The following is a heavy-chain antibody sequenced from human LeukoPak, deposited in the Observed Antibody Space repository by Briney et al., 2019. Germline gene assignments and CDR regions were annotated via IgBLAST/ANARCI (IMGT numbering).Heavy chain of an antibody. CDR1: GGSFSGYY. J-gene: IGHJ4*02. CDR3: ARGQGPSRVVVIMKPNYFDY. Sequence: SETLSLTCAVYGGSFSGYYWSWIRQPPGKGLEWIGEINRSGSTNYNPSLKSRVTISVDTSKNQFSLKLSSVTAADTAVYYCARGQGPSRVVVIMKPNYFDYWGQGTLVTVSS. CDR2: INRSGST. D-gene: IGHD3-22*01. V-gene: IGHV4-34*01.